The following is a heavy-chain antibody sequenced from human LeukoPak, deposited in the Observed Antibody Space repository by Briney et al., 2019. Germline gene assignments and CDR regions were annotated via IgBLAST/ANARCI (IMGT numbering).Heavy chain of an antibody. CDR3: ARDLFLGYYDSSGYFDI. D-gene: IGHD3-22*01. Sequence: PGGSLRLSCAASGFTFSSYGMHWVRQAPGKGLEWVAVIWYDGSNKYYADSVKGRFTISRDNSKNTLHLQMNSLRAEDTAVYYCARDLFLGYYDSSGYFDIWGQGTMVTVSS. CDR2: IWYDGSNK. V-gene: IGHV3-33*01. J-gene: IGHJ3*02. CDR1: GFTFSSYG.